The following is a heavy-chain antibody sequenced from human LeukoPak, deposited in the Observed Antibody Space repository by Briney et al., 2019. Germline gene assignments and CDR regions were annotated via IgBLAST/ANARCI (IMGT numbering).Heavy chain of an antibody. CDR3: ARATAGTTLFEGIDY. CDR1: GYSISSGYY. V-gene: IGHV4-38-2*02. J-gene: IGHJ4*02. D-gene: IGHD1-1*01. Sequence: SETLSLTCTVSGYSISSGYYWGWIRQPPGKGLEWIGSIYHSGSTYYNSSLKSRVTISVDTSKNQFSLKLSSVTAADTAVYYCARATAGTTLFEGIDYWGQGTLVTVSS. CDR2: IYHSGST.